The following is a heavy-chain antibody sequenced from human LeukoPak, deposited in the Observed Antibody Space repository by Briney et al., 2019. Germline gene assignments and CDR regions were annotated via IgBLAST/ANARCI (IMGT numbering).Heavy chain of an antibody. CDR2: LRGDGET. D-gene: IGHD3-16*01. CDR3: ARASWVSSADAVR. CDR1: GLSFTSFA. V-gene: IGHV3-23*01. Sequence: GGSLRLSCAASGLSFTSFAMSWVRQAPARGPEWVSSLRGDGETFYADSVRGRFALSRDDSRNTVYLQLNNLRVEDTAIYYCARASWVSSADAVRWGQGTQVTVSS. J-gene: IGHJ4*02.